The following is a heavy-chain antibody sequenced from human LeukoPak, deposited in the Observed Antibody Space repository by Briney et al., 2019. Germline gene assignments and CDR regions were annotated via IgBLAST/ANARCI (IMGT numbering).Heavy chain of an antibody. Sequence: PGGSLRLSCAGSGITFSRYWMHWVRQAPGKGLVWVSRINSDGRSTNYADSVKGRFTISRDNAKNTLYLQMNSLRAEDTAVCYCARSAYPGNSVIEDWGRGTLVTVSS. CDR2: INSDGRST. D-gene: IGHD4-23*01. CDR3: ARSAYPGNSVIED. V-gene: IGHV3-74*01. J-gene: IGHJ4*02. CDR1: GITFSRYW.